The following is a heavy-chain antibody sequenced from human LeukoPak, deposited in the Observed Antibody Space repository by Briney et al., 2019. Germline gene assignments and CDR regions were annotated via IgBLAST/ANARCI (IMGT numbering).Heavy chain of an antibody. J-gene: IGHJ4*02. V-gene: IGHV3-30*14. CDR1: GFTFSTYA. D-gene: IGHD3-9*01. Sequence: GGSLRLSCAASGFTFSTYAMHWVRQAPGKGLEWVTTISYDGSNKYYADSVKGRFTISRDNSKNTLYLQMNSLRAEDTAVYYCAREDILTGFDYWGQGTLVTVSS. CDR3: AREDILTGFDY. CDR2: ISYDGSNK.